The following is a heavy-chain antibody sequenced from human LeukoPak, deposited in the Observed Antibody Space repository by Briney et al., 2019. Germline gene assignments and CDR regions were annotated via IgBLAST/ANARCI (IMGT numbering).Heavy chain of an antibody. V-gene: IGHV3-53*01. J-gene: IGHJ5*02. Sequence: GGSLRLSCAASGFTVSSNYMNWVRQAPGKGLEWVSVIYSGGTTYNADSVKGRFTISRDSSKNTIFLQMNSLRAEDTAVYYCARENYGSGTIYNWFDPWGQGTLVTVSS. CDR2: IYSGGTT. CDR3: ARENYGSGTIYNWFDP. CDR1: GFTVSSNY. D-gene: IGHD3-10*01.